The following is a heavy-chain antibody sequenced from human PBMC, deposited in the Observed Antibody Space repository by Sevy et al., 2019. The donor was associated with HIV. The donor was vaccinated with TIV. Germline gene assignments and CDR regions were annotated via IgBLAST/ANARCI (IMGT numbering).Heavy chain of an antibody. V-gene: IGHV3-33*01. CDR2: IWYDGSTE. D-gene: IGHD3-22*01. CDR3: ATYYDSGLDCAFDI. CDR1: GFTISNHG. Sequence: GGSLRLSCAASGFTISNHGMHWVRQAPGKGLEWVAVIWYDGSTEHYADFVKGRFTISRDTSKNTLYLQMNTLRGEDSAVYFCATYYDSGLDCAFDIWGQGTLVTVSS. J-gene: IGHJ3*02.